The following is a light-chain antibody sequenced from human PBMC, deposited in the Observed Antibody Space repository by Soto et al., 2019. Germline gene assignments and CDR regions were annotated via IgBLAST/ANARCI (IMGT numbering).Light chain of an antibody. Sequence: DTQTTQCPSPLSPSVAHRVKITCPASQSIRRSLNWYQQKPGQAPDLLIYAASSMPTGVPARFSGSGSGTDFTLTISSLQPEDFAIYYCQQTFNSPRTFGQGTKVDIK. CDR2: AAS. V-gene: IGKV1-39*01. CDR3: QQTFNSPRT. J-gene: IGKJ1*01. CDR1: QSIRRS.